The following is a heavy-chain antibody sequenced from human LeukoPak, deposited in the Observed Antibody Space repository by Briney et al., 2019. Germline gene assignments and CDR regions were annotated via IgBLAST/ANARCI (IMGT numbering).Heavy chain of an antibody. Sequence: GGSLRLSCAASGFTFDDYAMHWVRQAPGKGLEWVSGISWNSGSIGYADSVKGRFTISRDNAKNSLYLQMNSLRAEDTAVYYCARDAPPDHDYVWGSYRDDAFDIWGQGTMVTVSS. V-gene: IGHV3-9*01. J-gene: IGHJ3*02. CDR3: ARDAPPDHDYVWGSYRDDAFDI. D-gene: IGHD3-16*02. CDR2: ISWNSGSI. CDR1: GFTFDDYA.